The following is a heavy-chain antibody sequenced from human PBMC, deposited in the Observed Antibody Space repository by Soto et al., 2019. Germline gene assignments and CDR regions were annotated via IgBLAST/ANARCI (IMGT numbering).Heavy chain of an antibody. J-gene: IGHJ6*02. D-gene: IGHD3-10*01. CDR1: AGSFSGYY. V-gene: IGHV4-34*01. Sequence: PETLSLTCAVHAGSFSGYYWSWIRQPPGKGLEWNGEINHSGSTNYNPSLKSRGTISVDTSKNQFSLKLSSVTAAETAVYYCARGWKGNSYGSGSYRLGYYYYGMDVWGQGTTVTVSS. CDR2: INHSGST. CDR3: ARGWKGNSYGSGSYRLGYYYYGMDV.